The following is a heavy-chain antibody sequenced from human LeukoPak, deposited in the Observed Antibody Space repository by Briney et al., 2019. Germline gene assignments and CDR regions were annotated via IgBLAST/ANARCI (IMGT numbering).Heavy chain of an antibody. Sequence: SETLSLTCTVSGGSISSYYWSWLRQPAGKGLEWIGRIYTSGSTNYNPSLKSRVTMSVDTSKNQFSLKLSSVTAADTAVYYCAISGSYFGGYYFDYWGQGTLVTVSS. D-gene: IGHD1-26*01. CDR3: AISGSYFGGYYFDY. CDR1: GGSISSYY. J-gene: IGHJ4*02. CDR2: IYTSGST. V-gene: IGHV4-4*07.